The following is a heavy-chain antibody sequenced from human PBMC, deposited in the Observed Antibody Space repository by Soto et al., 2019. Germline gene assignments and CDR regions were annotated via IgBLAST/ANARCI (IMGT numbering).Heavy chain of an antibody. CDR3: ARDLVRGVIMYGMDV. V-gene: IGHV1-2*04. D-gene: IGHD3-10*01. J-gene: IGHJ6*02. CDR2: INPNSGGT. Sequence: ASVKVSCKASGYTFTGYYMHWVRQAPGQGLEWMGWINPNSGGTNYAQKFQGWVTMTRDTSISTAYMELSRLRSDDTAVYYCARDLVRGVIMYGMDVWGRGTTVTVSS. CDR1: GYTFTGYY.